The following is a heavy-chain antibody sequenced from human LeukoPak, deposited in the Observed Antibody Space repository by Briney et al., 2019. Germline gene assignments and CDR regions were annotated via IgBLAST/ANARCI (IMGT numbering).Heavy chain of an antibody. CDR2: ISSSGST. CDR1: GGSFSGSY. CDR3: ARDSTTNWSAFDY. D-gene: IGHD1-1*01. J-gene: IGHJ4*02. Sequence: SETLSLTCAVYGGSFSGSYWSWIRQPPGKGLEWIGEISSSGSTSYNPSLKSRVTISVDTSKNQFSLKLNSVTAADTAVYYCARDSTTNWSAFDYWGQGTLVTVSS. V-gene: IGHV4-34*01.